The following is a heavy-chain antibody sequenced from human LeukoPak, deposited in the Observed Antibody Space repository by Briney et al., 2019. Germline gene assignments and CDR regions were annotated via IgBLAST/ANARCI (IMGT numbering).Heavy chain of an antibody. CDR1: GFTFSSYA. J-gene: IGHJ4*02. Sequence: GGSLRLSCAASGFTFSSYAMHWVRQAPGKGLEWVAVISYDGSNKYYADSVKGRFTISRDNSKNTLYLQMNSLRAEDTAVYYCAKVMGATLDYWGQGTLVTVSS. CDR3: AKVMGATLDY. D-gene: IGHD1-26*01. V-gene: IGHV3-30-3*01. CDR2: ISYDGSNK.